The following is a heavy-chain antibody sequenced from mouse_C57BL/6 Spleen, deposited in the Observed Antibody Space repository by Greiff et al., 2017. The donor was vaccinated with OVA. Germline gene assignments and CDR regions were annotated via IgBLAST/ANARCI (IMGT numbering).Heavy chain of an antibody. CDR1: GYTFTSYT. Sequence: FQLQQSGAELARPGASVKMSCKASGYTFTSYTMHWVKQRPGQGLEWIGYINPSSGYTKYNQKFKDKATLTADKSSSTAYMQLSSLTSEDSAVYYCARSLTGRGAMDYWGQGTSVTVSS. V-gene: IGHV1-4*01. J-gene: IGHJ4*01. CDR2: INPSSGYT. D-gene: IGHD4-1*01. CDR3: ARSLTGRGAMDY.